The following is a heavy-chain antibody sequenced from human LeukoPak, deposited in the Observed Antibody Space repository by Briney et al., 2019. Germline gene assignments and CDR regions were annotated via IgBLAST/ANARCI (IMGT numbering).Heavy chain of an antibody. CDR3: AKAGSSWSIDVGEYFQH. Sequence: PGGSLRLSCAASGFTFGSYAMHWVRQAPGKGLEWVAVISYDGSNKYYADSVKGRFTISRDNSKNTLYLQMNSLRAEDTAVYYCAKAGSSWSIDVGEYFQHWGQGTLVTVSS. V-gene: IGHV3-30-3*01. CDR2: ISYDGSNK. D-gene: IGHD6-13*01. CDR1: GFTFGSYA. J-gene: IGHJ1*01.